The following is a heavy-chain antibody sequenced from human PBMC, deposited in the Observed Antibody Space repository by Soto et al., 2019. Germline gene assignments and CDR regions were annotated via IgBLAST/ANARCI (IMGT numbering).Heavy chain of an antibody. CDR1: GVSVTGGGHH. CDR2: QTGST. D-gene: IGHD6-19*01. Sequence: QVQVQESGPGLVKPSETLSLTCAVSGVSVTGGGHHFLWIRQPPGKGLEWIGQTGSTNYNPSLKSRISISVDTSKNQFSLNLNSVTSADTAVYYCGVYKAGSGGNGDCGQGTLVTISS. J-gene: IGHJ1*01. CDR3: GVYKAGSGGNGD. V-gene: IGHV4-61*08.